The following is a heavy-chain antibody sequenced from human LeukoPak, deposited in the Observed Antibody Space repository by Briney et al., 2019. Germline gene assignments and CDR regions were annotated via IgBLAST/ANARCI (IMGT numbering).Heavy chain of an antibody. J-gene: IGHJ6*03. CDR2: MNPNSANT. CDR3: ARGRIAVAGTSGYYYYYMDV. D-gene: IGHD6-19*01. Sequence: ASVKVSCKASGYTFTSYDINWVRQATGQRLEWMGWMNPNSANTGYAQKFQGRVTMTRNTSISTAYMELSSLRSEDTAVYYCARGRIAVAGTSGYYYYYMDVWGKGTTVTVSS. CDR1: GYTFTSYD. V-gene: IGHV1-8*01.